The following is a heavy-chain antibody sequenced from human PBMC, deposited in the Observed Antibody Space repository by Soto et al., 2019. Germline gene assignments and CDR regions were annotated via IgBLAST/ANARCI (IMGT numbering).Heavy chain of an antibody. D-gene: IGHD3-10*01. J-gene: IGHJ6*02. Sequence: GGSLRLSCAASGFTFSSYGMHWVRQAPGKGLEWVAVISYDGSNKYYADSVKGRFTISRDNSKNTLYLQMNSLRAEDTAVYYCAKILGSGSYYNGYYYYYGMDVWGQGTTVTVSS. V-gene: IGHV3-30*18. CDR2: ISYDGSNK. CDR3: AKILGSGSYYNGYYYYYGMDV. CDR1: GFTFSSYG.